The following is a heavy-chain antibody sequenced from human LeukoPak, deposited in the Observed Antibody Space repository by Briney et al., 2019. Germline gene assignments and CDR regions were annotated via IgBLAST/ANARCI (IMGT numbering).Heavy chain of an antibody. CDR1: GGSISDYY. CDR3: ARDEMAPYGMDV. D-gene: IGHD5-24*01. J-gene: IGHJ6*02. CDR2: IYTSGST. Sequence: SETLSLICTVSGGSISDYYWNWIRQPAGKGLEWIGRIYTSGSTNSHPSLKSRVTMSVDPSKNQFSLKLRSMTAADTAVYYCARDEMAPYGMDVWGQGTTVTVSS. V-gene: IGHV4-4*07.